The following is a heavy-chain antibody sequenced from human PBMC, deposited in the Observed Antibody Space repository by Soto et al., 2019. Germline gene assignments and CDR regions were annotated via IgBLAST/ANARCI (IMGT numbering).Heavy chain of an antibody. CDR2: IYPGDSDT. CDR1: GYSFTSYW. Sequence: GESLKISCKGSGYSFTSYWIGWVRQMPGKGLEWMGIIYPGDSDTRYSPSFQGQVTISADKSISTAYLQWSSLKASDTAMYYCARQPTYYDFWSGYSQNPDQNENWFDPWGQGTLVTVSS. D-gene: IGHD3-3*01. CDR3: ARQPTYYDFWSGYSQNPDQNENWFDP. J-gene: IGHJ5*02. V-gene: IGHV5-51*01.